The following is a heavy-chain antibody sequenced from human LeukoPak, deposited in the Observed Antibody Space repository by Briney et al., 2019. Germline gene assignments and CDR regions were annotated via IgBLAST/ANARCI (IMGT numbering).Heavy chain of an antibody. V-gene: IGHV1-69*05. Sequence: ASVKVSCKASGGTFSSHAISWVRQAPGQGLEWMGRIIPIFGTANYAQKFQGRVTITTDESTSTAYMELSSLSSEDTAVYYCAMAPRTVPAAIFEWFDPWGQGTLVTVSS. CDR2: IIPIFGTA. J-gene: IGHJ5*02. D-gene: IGHD2-2*02. CDR3: AMAPRTVPAAIFEWFDP. CDR1: GGTFSSHA.